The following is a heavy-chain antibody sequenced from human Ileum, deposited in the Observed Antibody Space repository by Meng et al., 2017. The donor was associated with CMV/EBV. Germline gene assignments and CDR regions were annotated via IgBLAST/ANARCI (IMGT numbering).Heavy chain of an antibody. V-gene: IGHV1-69*01. CDR2: VVSLRSTV. CDR3: VSDYASYPHLLDY. Sequence: VPLVQWQARVKKPGYPWKVSSKACAGTFSSYTITWVCQGSGQEPEWMGLVVSLRSTVKRAPKYQASVTFRADVSAGTSYLHLRLLISDVTAAYYCVSDYASYPHLLDYWGQGTLVTVSS. J-gene: IGHJ4*02. CDR1: AGTFSSYT. D-gene: IGHD2-2*01.